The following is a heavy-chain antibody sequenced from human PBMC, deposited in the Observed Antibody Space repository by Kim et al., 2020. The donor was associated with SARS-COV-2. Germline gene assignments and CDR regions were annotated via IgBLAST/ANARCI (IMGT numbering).Heavy chain of an antibody. J-gene: IGHJ4*02. CDR3: VRGQKWLIKN. Sequence: GGSLRLSCAASGFTFDDYAIQWVRQVPGKGLEWVSLISRDGGEIKYADSVKGRFTISRDNSKKSVYLQMNSLRSEDTALYYCVRGQKWLIKNWGQGTQVTDSS. D-gene: IGHD6-19*01. CDR2: ISRDGGEI. CDR1: GFTFDDYA. V-gene: IGHV3-43*02.